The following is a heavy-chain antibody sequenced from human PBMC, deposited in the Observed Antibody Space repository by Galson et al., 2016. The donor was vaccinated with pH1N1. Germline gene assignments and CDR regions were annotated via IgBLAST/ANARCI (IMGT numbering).Heavy chain of an antibody. CDR1: GYTFINYG. Sequence: SVKVSCKASGYTFINYGISWVRQAPGQGLEWMGWISAHNDNTNYAQKLQGRVTMTTDTSTSTAYMELRSLTSDDTAVYYCAREVNYHGSGTYYSLNLGMDVWGQGTTVTVSS. J-gene: IGHJ6*02. V-gene: IGHV1-18*01. D-gene: IGHD3-10*01. CDR2: ISAHNDNT. CDR3: AREVNYHGSGTYYSLNLGMDV.